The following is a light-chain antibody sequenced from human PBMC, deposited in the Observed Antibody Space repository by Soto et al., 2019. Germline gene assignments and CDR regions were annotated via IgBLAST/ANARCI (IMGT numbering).Light chain of an antibody. CDR1: QRISSY. J-gene: IGKJ4*01. CDR3: QQSYSTPLT. Sequence: IQMTQSPSPLSASVGDRVTITCRASQRISSYLNWYQQKPGKAPKLLIYAASSLQSGVPSRFSGSGSGTDFTLTISSLQPEDFATYYCQQSYSTPLTFGGGTKVDIK. V-gene: IGKV1-39*01. CDR2: AAS.